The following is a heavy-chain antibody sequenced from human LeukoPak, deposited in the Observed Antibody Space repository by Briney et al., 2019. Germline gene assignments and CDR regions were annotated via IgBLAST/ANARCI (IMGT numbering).Heavy chain of an antibody. CDR1: GGSISSYY. CDR2: IYYSGST. J-gene: IGHJ4*02. D-gene: IGHD4/OR15-4a*01. Sequence: SETLSLTCTVSGGSISSYYWSWIRQPPGKGLEWIGYIYYSGSTNYNPSLKSRVTISVDTSKNQFSLKLSSVTAADTAVYYCAGDNEYGGDFDYWGQGTLVTVSS. V-gene: IGHV4-59*01. CDR3: AGDNEYGGDFDY.